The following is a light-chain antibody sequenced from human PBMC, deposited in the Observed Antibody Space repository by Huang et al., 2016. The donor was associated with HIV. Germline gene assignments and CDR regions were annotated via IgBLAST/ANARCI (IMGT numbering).Light chain of an antibody. CDR2: AAS. Sequence: DIQMTQSPSSVSASVGDRVTITCRASQDIAGWLAWYQQKPGKAPRLLIYAASNLHSGVPSSFSGSGFGKEFTLTISSLQPEDFATYYCQQANTFPWTFGQGTKVEIK. J-gene: IGKJ1*01. CDR1: QDIAGW. V-gene: IGKV1-12*01. CDR3: QQANTFPWT.